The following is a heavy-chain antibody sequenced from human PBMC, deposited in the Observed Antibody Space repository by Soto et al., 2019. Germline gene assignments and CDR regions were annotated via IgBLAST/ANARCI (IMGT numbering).Heavy chain of an antibody. D-gene: IGHD6-13*01. J-gene: IGHJ6*02. CDR2: IYYSGST. CDR3: ARELSSSWYGDYYYYYGMDV. Sequence: ASETLSLTCTVSGGSISSYYWSWIRQPPGKGLEWIGYIYYSGSTNYNPSLKSRVTISVDTSKNQFSLKLSSVTAADTAVYYCARELSSSWYGDYYYYYGMDVWGQGTTVT. CDR1: GGSISSYY. V-gene: IGHV4-59*01.